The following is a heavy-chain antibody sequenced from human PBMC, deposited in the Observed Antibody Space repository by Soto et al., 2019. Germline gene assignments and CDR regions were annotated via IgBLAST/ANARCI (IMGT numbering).Heavy chain of an antibody. CDR3: AKDTSYYDSSGSHLYYFDY. CDR2: ISYDGSNK. V-gene: IGHV3-30*18. CDR1: GFTFSSYG. Sequence: QVQLVESGGGVVQPGRSLRLSCAASGFTFSSYGMHWVRQAPGKGLEWVAVISYDGSNKYYADSVKGRFTISRDNSKNTLYLQMNSLRAEDTAVYYCAKDTSYYDSSGSHLYYFDYWGQGTLVTVSS. J-gene: IGHJ4*02. D-gene: IGHD3-22*01.